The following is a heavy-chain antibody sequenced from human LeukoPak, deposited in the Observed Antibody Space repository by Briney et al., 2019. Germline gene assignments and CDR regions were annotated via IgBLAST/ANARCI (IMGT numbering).Heavy chain of an antibody. D-gene: IGHD2-21*02. CDR1: GGSISTYY. V-gene: IGHV4-34*01. Sequence: SETLSLTCTLSGGSISTYYWSWIRQPPGKGLEWIGEINHSGSTNYNPSLKSRVTISVDTSKNQFSLKLSSVTAADTAVYYCARGPVTLPYYYYGMDVWGQGTTVTVSS. J-gene: IGHJ6*02. CDR3: ARGPVTLPYYYYGMDV. CDR2: INHSGST.